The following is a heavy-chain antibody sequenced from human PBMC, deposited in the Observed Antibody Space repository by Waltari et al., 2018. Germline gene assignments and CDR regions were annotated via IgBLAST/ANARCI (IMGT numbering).Heavy chain of an antibody. CDR1: GASMSSSSW. J-gene: IGHJ4*02. Sequence: QLQLQESGPGLVKPSGTLSLTCAVSGASMSSSSWWSWVRQPPGKGLEWIGQVHGSGRANYNPSFASRVTVSLDTPNNQFSLRVTSATAADTAIYYCARDRGRGLYLDSWGPGTLVAVSP. V-gene: IGHV4-4*02. CDR2: VHGSGRA. CDR3: ARDRGRGLYLDS. D-gene: IGHD2-15*01.